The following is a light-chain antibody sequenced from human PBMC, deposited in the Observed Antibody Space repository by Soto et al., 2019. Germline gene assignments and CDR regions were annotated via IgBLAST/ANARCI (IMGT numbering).Light chain of an antibody. CDR1: QTISSW. CDR2: KAS. CDR3: QHYNRHSEA. J-gene: IGKJ1*01. V-gene: IGKV1-5*03. Sequence: DIKMNRSTSTLRGSVINRVTITCLASQTISSWLAWFQQRPGRAPKFLIYKASSLKNGVPLRFSGCGSGTEFTLTCGCRLPDDSATYYCQHYNRHSEAFGQGTKVDIK.